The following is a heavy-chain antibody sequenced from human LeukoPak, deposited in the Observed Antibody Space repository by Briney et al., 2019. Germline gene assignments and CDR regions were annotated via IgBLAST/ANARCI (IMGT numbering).Heavy chain of an antibody. Sequence: SETLSLTCTVSGGSISSGSYYWSWIRQPAGKGLEWIGRIYTSGSTDYNPSLKSRVTISVDTSKNQFSLKLSSVTAADTAVYYCARVAGYNWNYVAFDIWGQGTMVTVSS. CDR1: GGSISSGSYY. CDR2: IYTSGST. D-gene: IGHD1-7*01. V-gene: IGHV4-61*02. J-gene: IGHJ3*02. CDR3: ARVAGYNWNYVAFDI.